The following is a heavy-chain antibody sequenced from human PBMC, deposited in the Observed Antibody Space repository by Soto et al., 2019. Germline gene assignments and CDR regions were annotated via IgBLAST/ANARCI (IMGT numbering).Heavy chain of an antibody. D-gene: IGHD1-7*01. V-gene: IGHV4-34*01. J-gene: IGHJ6*02. CDR1: GGSLSGYY. CDR3: ARSDNRNSLYGVDV. CDR2: INHWGSS. Sequence: PSETLSLTCAVNGGSLSGYYWSWIRQSPGKGLEWIGEINHWGSSDYNPSLKSRVTISIDASKNHVTLELTSVTAADTAVYYCARSDNRNSLYGVDVWGQGTAVTVSS.